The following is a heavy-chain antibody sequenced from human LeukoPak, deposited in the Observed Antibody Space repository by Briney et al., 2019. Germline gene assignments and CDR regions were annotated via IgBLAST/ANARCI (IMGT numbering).Heavy chain of an antibody. CDR3: ARDFPWSGYYTPPALDY. CDR2: IKQNGSEK. Sequence: GGSLRLSCAASGFTFSSYWMSWVRQAPGKGLEWVANIKQNGSEKYYVDSVKGRFTISRDNAKNSLYLQMNSLRAEDTAVYYCARDFPWSGYYTPPALDYWGQGTLVTVSS. CDR1: GFTFSSYW. V-gene: IGHV3-7*01. J-gene: IGHJ4*02. D-gene: IGHD3-3*01.